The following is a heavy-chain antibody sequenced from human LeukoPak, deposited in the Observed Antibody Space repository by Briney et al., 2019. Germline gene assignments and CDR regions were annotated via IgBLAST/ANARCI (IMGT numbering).Heavy chain of an antibody. CDR3: ATQIFGEYSSPGLDY. CDR1: GGSISSGGYY. Sequence: SETLSLTCTVSGGSISSGGYYWSWIRQPPGKGLEWIVYIYHSGSTYYNPSLKSRVTISVDRSKNQFSLKLSSVTAADTAVYYCATQIFGEYSSPGLDYWGQGTLVTVSS. CDR2: IYHSGST. J-gene: IGHJ4*02. V-gene: IGHV4-30-2*01. D-gene: IGHD6-6*01.